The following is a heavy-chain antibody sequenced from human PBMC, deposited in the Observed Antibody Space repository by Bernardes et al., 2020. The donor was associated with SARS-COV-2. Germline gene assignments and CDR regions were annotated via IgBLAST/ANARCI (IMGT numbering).Heavy chain of an antibody. J-gene: IGHJ6*02. Sequence: GGSLRLSCAASDFAFRSYAMSWVRQAPGKGLEWVSLISCSGGRTYYVCSVKGLFTISRANSRNTLNLQMNSLTAEDTAVYYCAKDLGVPAAIPGHWDDSQYNGLDVWGQGTTVTVAS. CDR2: ISCSGGRT. CDR3: AKDLGVPAAIPGHWDDSQYNGLDV. D-gene: IGHD2-2*01. CDR1: DFAFRSYA. V-gene: IGHV3-23*01.